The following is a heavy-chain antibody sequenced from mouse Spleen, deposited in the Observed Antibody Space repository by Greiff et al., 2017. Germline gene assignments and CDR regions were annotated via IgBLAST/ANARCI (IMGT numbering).Heavy chain of an antibody. Sequence: SAAAVDFSRYWMSWVRRAPGKGLEWIGEINPDSSTINYAPSLKDKFIISRDNAKNTLYLQMSKVRSEDTALYYCARYYYYGSSYDYYAMDYWGQGTSVTVSS. CDR2: INPDSSTI. J-gene: IGHJ4*01. CDR1: AVDFSRYW. CDR3: ARYYYYGSSYDYYAMDY. V-gene: IGHV4-1*01. D-gene: IGHD1-1*01.